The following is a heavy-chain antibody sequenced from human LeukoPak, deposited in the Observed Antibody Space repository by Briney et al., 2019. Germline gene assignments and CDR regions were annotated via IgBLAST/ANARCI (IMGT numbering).Heavy chain of an antibody. CDR3: AREGSGWYIRTFDY. CDR1: GYTFTSYD. V-gene: IGHV1-8*01. CDR2: MNPNSGNT. D-gene: IGHD6-19*01. J-gene: IGHJ4*02. Sequence: ASVKVSCKASGYTFTSYDINWVRQATGQGLEWMGWMNPNSGNTGYAQKFQGRVTMTRNTSISTAYMELSSLGSEDTAVYYCAREGSGWYIRTFDYWGQGTLVTVSS.